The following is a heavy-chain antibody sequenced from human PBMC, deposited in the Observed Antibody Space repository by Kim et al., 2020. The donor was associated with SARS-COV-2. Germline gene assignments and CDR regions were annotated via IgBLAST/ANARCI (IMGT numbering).Heavy chain of an antibody. CDR1: GFTFSSYG. CDR2: ISYDGSNK. V-gene: IGHV3-30*18. CDR3: AKERGSDDFWSGYYYYYYGMDV. Sequence: GGSLRLSCAASGFTFSSYGMHWVRQAPGKGLEWVAVISYDGSNKYYADSVKGRFTISRDNSKNTLYLQMNSLRAEDTAVYYCAKERGSDDFWSGYYYYYYGMDVWGQGTTVTVSS. D-gene: IGHD3-3*01. J-gene: IGHJ6*02.